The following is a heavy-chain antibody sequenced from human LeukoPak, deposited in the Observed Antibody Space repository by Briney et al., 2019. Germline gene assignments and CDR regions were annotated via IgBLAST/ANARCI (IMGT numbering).Heavy chain of an antibody. CDR2: INPNSGGT. CDR3: ARGQQRDDYVWGIYRSGAN. Sequence: ASVKVSCKASGYTFTGYYMHWVRQAPGQGLEWMGWINPNSGGTNYAQKFQGRVTMTRDPSISTAYMELSRLRSDDTAVYYCARGQQRDDYVWGIYRSGANGGR. J-gene: IGHJ2*01. CDR1: GYTFTGYY. V-gene: IGHV1-2*02. D-gene: IGHD3-16*02.